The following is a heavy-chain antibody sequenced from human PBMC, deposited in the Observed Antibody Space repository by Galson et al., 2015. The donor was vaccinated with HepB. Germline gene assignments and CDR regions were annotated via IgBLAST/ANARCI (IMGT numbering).Heavy chain of an antibody. CDR2: ISGDGGVT. CDR3: AKVAIRWGIPHYFDY. CDR1: GFTFTRYA. J-gene: IGHJ4*02. D-gene: IGHD3-16*01. V-gene: IGHV3-23*01. Sequence: SLRLSCAASGFTFTRYAITWVRQAPGKGLEYISSISGDGGVTYYADSVKGRFTISRDNSKNTVYLQVNSLRAEDTAVYFCAKVAIRWGIPHYFDYWGQGNLVTVSS.